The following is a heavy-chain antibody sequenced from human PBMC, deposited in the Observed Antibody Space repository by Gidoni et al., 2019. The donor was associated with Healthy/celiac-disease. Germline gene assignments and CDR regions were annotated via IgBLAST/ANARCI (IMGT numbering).Heavy chain of an antibody. CDR1: GGSISSGGYY. CDR3: ARGSGYYGSGSYIDY. Sequence: QVQLQESGPGLVTPSQTLSLTCTVSGGSISSGGYYWSWIRQHPGKGLEWIGYIYYSGSTYYNPSLKSRVTISVDTSKNQFSLKLSSVTAADTAVYYCARGSGYYGSGSYIDYWGQGTLVTVSS. J-gene: IGHJ4*02. V-gene: IGHV4-31*03. CDR2: IYYSGST. D-gene: IGHD3-10*01.